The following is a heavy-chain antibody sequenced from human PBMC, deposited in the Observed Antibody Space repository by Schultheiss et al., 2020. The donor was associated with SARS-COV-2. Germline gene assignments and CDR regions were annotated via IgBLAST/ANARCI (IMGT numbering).Heavy chain of an antibody. CDR2: INPNSGGT. J-gene: IGHJ6*02. D-gene: IGHD6-13*01. V-gene: IGHV1-2*04. CDR1: GYTFTGYY. Sequence: ASVKVSCKASGYTFTGYYMHWVRQAPGQGLEWMGWINPNSGGTNYAQKFQGWVTMTRDTSISTAYMELSRLRSDDTAVYYCARDSPIAAAEKVIYYYYYYGMDVWGQGTMVTVSS. CDR3: ARDSPIAAAEKVIYYYYYYGMDV.